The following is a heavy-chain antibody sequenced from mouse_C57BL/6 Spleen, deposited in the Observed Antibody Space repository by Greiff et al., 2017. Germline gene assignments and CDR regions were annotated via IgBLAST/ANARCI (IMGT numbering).Heavy chain of an antibody. V-gene: IGHV3-6*01. CDR3: AGDYGSTWYFDV. Sequence: EVKLMESGPGLVKPSQSLSLTCSVTGYSITSGYYWNWIRQFPGNKLEWMGYISYDGSNNYNPSLKNRISITRDTSKNQFFLKLNSVTTEDTATYYCAGDYGSTWYFDVWGTGTTVTVSS. D-gene: IGHD1-1*01. CDR2: ISYDGSN. J-gene: IGHJ1*03. CDR1: GYSITSGYY.